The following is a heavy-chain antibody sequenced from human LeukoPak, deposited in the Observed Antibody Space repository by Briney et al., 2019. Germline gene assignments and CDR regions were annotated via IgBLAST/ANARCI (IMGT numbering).Heavy chain of an antibody. CDR2: MNPNSGNT. J-gene: IGHJ4*02. D-gene: IGHD3-10*01. Sequence: ASVKVSCKASGYTFTSYDINWVRQATGQGLEWMGWMNPNSGNTGYAQKFQGRVTMTRNTSISTAYMELSSLRSEDTAVYYCARGFSYYGSGSLDYWGQGTLVTVSS. CDR1: GYTFTSYD. CDR3: ARGFSYYGSGSLDY. V-gene: IGHV1-8*01.